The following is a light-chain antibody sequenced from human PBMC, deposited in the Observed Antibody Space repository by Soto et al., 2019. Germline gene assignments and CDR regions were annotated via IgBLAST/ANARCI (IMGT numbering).Light chain of an antibody. CDR2: GVN. CDR1: SSDFGDDKY. Sequence: QSALTQPASVSGSHGQSITVSCTGSSSDFGDDKYVSWYQQQPGKGPNLLIYGVNSRPSGISNRFSGSKSGNTASLTISGLQVEDEAEYFCASFTTSRIWVFGGGTKVTVL. CDR3: ASFTTSRIWV. J-gene: IGLJ3*02. V-gene: IGLV2-14*01.